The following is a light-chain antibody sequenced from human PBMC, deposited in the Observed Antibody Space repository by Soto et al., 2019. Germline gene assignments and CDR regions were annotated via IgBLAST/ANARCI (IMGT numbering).Light chain of an antibody. J-gene: IGLJ2*01. V-gene: IGLV2-14*01. CDR1: SHDVGGYNY. Sequence: QSALTQPASVSGSPGQSIAISCTGTSHDVGGYNYVSWYQQHPGKAPKLMIYDVSARPSGVSNRVSGSKSDDTASLTIYGLQAEDEADYYCSSYTSSSTVVFGGGTKLTVL. CDR2: DVS. CDR3: SSYTSSSTVV.